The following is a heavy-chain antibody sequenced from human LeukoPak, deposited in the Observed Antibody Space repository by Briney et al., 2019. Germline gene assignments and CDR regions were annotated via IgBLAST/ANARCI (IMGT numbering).Heavy chain of an antibody. Sequence: PSETLSLTCTVSGGSISSYYWSWIRQPAGKGLEWIGRIYTSGSTNYNPSLKSRVTMPVDTSKNQFSLKLSSVTAADTAVYYCARGGYSYGYYYYGMDVWGQGTTVTVSS. D-gene: IGHD5-18*01. CDR2: IYTSGST. J-gene: IGHJ6*02. CDR3: ARGGYSYGYYYYGMDV. CDR1: GGSISSYY. V-gene: IGHV4-4*07.